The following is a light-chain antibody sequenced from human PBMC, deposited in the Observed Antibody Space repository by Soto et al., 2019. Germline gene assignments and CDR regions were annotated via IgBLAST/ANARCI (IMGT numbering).Light chain of an antibody. J-gene: IGLJ1*01. CDR3: SCYTCENTYV. V-gene: IGLV2-18*01. CDR2: EAS. CDR1: STDFVSYNR. Sequence: QSVLTQPPSVSGSPGQSVTIPCTGTSTDFVSYNRVSWYQQPPGTAPKLIIYEASNRPSGVTGRCSGSKSGTTSSLTISELKAPYAADYCCSCYTCENTYVFGTETQVTVL.